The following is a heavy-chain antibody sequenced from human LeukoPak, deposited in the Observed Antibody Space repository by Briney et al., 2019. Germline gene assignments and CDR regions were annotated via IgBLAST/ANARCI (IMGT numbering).Heavy chain of an antibody. J-gene: IGHJ4*02. Sequence: PSETLSLTCAVYGGSFSGYYWSWIRQPPGKGLEWIGEINHSGSTNYNPSLKSRVTISVDTSKNQFSLKLSSVTAADTAVYYCARVERYYDILTGYRRGNYFDYWGQGTLVTVSS. D-gene: IGHD3-9*01. CDR3: ARVERYYDILTGYRRGNYFDY. CDR2: INHSGST. V-gene: IGHV4-34*01. CDR1: GGSFSGYY.